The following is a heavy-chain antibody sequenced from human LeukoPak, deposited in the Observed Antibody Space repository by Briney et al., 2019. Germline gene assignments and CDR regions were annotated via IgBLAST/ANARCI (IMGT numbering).Heavy chain of an antibody. CDR1: GGPISRYY. V-gene: IGHV4-4*07. CDR3: AREDSMIVVVISHFDY. Sequence: SETLSLTCTVSGGPISRYYWSWIRQPAGKGLEWIGRIYTSGSTNYNPSLKSRVTMSVDTSKNQFSLKLSSVTAADTAVYYCAREDSMIVVVISHFDYWGQGPRSPSPQ. CDR2: IYTSGST. J-gene: IGHJ4*02. D-gene: IGHD3-22*01.